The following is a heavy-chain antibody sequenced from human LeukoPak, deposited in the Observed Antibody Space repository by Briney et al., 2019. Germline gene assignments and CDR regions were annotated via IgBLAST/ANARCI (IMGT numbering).Heavy chain of an antibody. CDR1: GYTFTGYY. D-gene: IGHD3-10*01. CDR3: ARVSRFGESRQNRYYYYMDV. CDR2: INPNSGGT. J-gene: IGHJ6*03. Sequence: WASVKVSCKASGYTFTGYYMHWVRQAPGQGREWMGWINPNSGGTNYAQKFQGRVTMTRDTSISTAYMELSRLRSDDTAVYYCARVSRFGESRQNRYYYYMDVWGKGTTVTISS. V-gene: IGHV1-2*02.